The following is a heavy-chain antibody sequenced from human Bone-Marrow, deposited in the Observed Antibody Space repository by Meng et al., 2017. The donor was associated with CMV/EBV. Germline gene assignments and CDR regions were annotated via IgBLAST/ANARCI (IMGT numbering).Heavy chain of an antibody. CDR1: GGTFSSYA. D-gene: IGHD3-3*01. CDR3: ARLKRITIFGVVTHYYYYGMDV. V-gene: IGHV1-69*10. J-gene: IGHJ6*02. Sequence: SVKVSCKASGGTFSSYAISWVRQAPGQGLEWMGGIIPILGIANYAQKFQGRVTITADKSTSTAYMELSSLRSEDKAVYYCARLKRITIFGVVTHYYYYGMDVWGQGTTVTVSS. CDR2: IIPILGIA.